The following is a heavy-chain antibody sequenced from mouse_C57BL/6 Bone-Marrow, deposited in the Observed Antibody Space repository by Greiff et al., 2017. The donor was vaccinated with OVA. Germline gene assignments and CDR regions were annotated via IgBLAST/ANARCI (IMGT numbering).Heavy chain of an antibody. Sequence: VHVKQSGPELVKPGASVKISCKASGYSFTDYNMNWVKQSNGKSLEWIGVINPNYGTTSYNQKFKGKATLTVDQSSSTAYMQLNSLTSEDSAVYYCYLYWYFDVWGTGTTVTVSS. CDR1: GYSFTDYN. J-gene: IGHJ1*03. CDR2: INPNYGTT. V-gene: IGHV1-39*01. D-gene: IGHD5-1*01. CDR3: YLYWYFDV.